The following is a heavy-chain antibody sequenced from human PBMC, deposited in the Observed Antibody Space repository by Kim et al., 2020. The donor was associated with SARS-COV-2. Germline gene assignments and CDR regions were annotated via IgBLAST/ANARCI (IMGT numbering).Heavy chain of an antibody. CDR3: AKDGDLAAAGTQDGGYFDY. CDR1: GFTFSSYG. V-gene: IGHV3-30*18. J-gene: IGHJ4*02. Sequence: GGSLRLSCAASGFTFSSYGMHWVRQAPGKGLEWVAVISYDGSNNYYADSVKGRFTISRDNSKNTLYLQMNSLRAEDTAVYYCAKDGDLAAAGTQDGGYFDYWGQGTLVTVSS. D-gene: IGHD6-13*01. CDR2: ISYDGSNN.